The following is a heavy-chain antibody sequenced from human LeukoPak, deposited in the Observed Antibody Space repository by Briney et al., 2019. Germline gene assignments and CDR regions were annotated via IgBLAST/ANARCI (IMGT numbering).Heavy chain of an antibody. CDR2: ISYDGSNK. D-gene: IGHD3-10*01. J-gene: IGHJ4*02. V-gene: IGHV3-30*18. CDR1: GFTFSSYG. Sequence: GGSLRLSCAASGFTFSSYGMHWVRQAPGKGLEWVAVISYDGSNKYYADSVKGRFTISRDNSKNTLYLQMNSLRAEDTAVYYCAKDLRFGELSAGYWGQGTLVTVSS. CDR3: AKDLRFGELSAGY.